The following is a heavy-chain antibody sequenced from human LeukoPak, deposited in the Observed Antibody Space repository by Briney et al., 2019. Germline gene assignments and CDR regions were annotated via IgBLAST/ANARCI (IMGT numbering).Heavy chain of an antibody. CDR2: LYYIGNT. Sequence: SETLSLTRTGSGDSVSRYSWSWLRQPPGKGLEWSGHLYYIGNTYYNPSLKSRVTMSVDTSKNHFSLKLSSVTAADTAVYYCAGSPYYYDSSAYHDFDFWGKGTLVTVSS. J-gene: IGHJ4*02. V-gene: IGHV4-59*02. CDR3: AGSPYYYDSSAYHDFDF. CDR1: GDSVSRYS. D-gene: IGHD3-22*01.